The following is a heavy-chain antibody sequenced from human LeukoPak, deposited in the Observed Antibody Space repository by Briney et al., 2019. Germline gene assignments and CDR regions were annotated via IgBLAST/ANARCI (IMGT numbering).Heavy chain of an antibody. J-gene: IGHJ5*01. CDR3: VKDLISRDGYWDIDS. Sequence: GGSLRLSCAASGFSFSDYAVSWVRQAPGKSLEWVAGLFGSGSGKSYADSVKGRVTISRDNSRNMVFLQMYSLSAEDTAMYYCVKDLISRDGYWDIDSWGRGTLVTVSS. D-gene: IGHD2-2*03. V-gene: IGHV3-23*01. CDR1: GFSFSDYA. CDR2: LFGSGSGK.